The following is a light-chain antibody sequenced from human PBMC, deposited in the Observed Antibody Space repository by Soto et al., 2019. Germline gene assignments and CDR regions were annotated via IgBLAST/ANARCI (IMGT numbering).Light chain of an antibody. CDR3: ATWDSSLRAYV. CDR2: DDN. CDR1: TSNIGNNY. V-gene: IGLV1-51*01. J-gene: IGLJ1*01. Sequence: QSVLTQPPSVSAAPGQKVTISCSGSTSNIGNNYVSWYQHLPGAAPKLLIYDDNRRPSGIPDRFSGSRSGTLATLGITGLQTGDEADYYCATWDSSLRAYVFGAGTKLTVL.